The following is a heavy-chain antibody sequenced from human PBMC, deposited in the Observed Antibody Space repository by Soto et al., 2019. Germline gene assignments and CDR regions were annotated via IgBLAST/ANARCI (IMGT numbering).Heavy chain of an antibody. J-gene: IGHJ6*02. D-gene: IGHD3-3*01. CDR2: IIPFFGTS. CDR1: GGTFSSYT. Sequence: QVQLVQSGAEVRKPGSSVKVSCKASGGTFSSYTVYWVRQAPGQGLEWMGGIIPFFGTSNYAQNFQDRITLNPDKSTGTTYMELCSLRFEDTAIYYCARKLRLYYGMDVGGQGTTVTVSS. CDR3: ARKLRLYYGMDV. V-gene: IGHV1-69*06.